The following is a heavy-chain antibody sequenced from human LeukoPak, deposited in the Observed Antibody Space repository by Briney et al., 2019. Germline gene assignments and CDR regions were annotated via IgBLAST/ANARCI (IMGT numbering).Heavy chain of an antibody. D-gene: IGHD6-13*01. CDR3: TRVTAIGYFEF. CDR2: INCDASAS. V-gene: IGHV3-7*04. CDR1: GFTFNSFW. Sequence: GGSLRLSCAASGFTFNSFWMRWVRQAPGKGLEWVASINCDASASHHVDSVNGRFTISRDNAKNSLYLQMRYLRAEDTAFYCFTRVTAIGYFEFWGQGSLVTVSS. J-gene: IGHJ4*02.